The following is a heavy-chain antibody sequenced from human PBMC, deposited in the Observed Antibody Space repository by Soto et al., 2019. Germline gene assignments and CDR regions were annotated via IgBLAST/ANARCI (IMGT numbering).Heavy chain of an antibody. D-gene: IGHD4-17*01. CDR1: GFTFSSYG. J-gene: IGHJ4*02. CDR2: ISYDGSNK. CDR3: ARDYGEHYYFDY. Sequence: GGSLRLSCAASGFTFSSYGMHWVRQAPGKGLEWVAVISYDGSNKYYADSVKGRFTISRDNSKNTLYLQMNSPRAEDTAVYYCARDYGEHYYFDYWGQGTLVTVPS. V-gene: IGHV3-30*03.